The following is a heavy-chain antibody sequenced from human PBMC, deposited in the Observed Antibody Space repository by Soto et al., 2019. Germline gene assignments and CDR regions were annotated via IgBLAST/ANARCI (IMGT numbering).Heavy chain of an antibody. CDR3: AKDKPVARPTHFDY. CDR1: GFTFSSYG. V-gene: IGHV3-30*18. J-gene: IGHJ4*02. CDR2: ISYDGSNK. D-gene: IGHD6-6*01. Sequence: PGGSLRLSCAAPGFTFSSYGMHWVRQAPGKGLEWVAVISYDGSNKYYADSVKGRFTISRDNSKNTLYLQMNSLRAEDTAVYYCAKDKPVARPTHFDYWGQGTLVTVSS.